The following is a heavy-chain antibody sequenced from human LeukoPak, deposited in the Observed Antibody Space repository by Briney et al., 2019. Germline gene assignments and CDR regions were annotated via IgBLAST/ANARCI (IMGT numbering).Heavy chain of an antibody. CDR3: ARDPRYYFGSGSYNLDY. CDR2: IRFDGSSN. D-gene: IGHD3-10*01. Sequence: PGGSLRLSCAASGFRFSGYGMHWVRQAAGKGLEWVAFIRFDGSSNYYADSVKGRFTISRDNSKNTVVLQMNTLRVEDTAVYYCARDPRYYFGSGSYNLDYWGQGTLVVVSS. V-gene: IGHV3-30*02. CDR1: GFRFSGYG. J-gene: IGHJ4*02.